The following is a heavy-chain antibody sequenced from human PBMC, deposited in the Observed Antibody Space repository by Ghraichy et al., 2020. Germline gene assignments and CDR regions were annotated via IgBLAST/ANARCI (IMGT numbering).Heavy chain of an antibody. V-gene: IGHV4-38-2*01. J-gene: IGHJ2*01. CDR3: ARYYYDSSGYWYFDL. CDR1: GYSISSGYY. Sequence: SETLSLTCAVSGYSISSGYYWGWIRQPPGKGLEWIGSIYHSGSTYYNPSLKSRVTISVDTSKNQFSLKLSSVTAADTAVYYCARYYYDSSGYWYFDLWGRGPLVTVSS. D-gene: IGHD3-22*01. CDR2: IYHSGST.